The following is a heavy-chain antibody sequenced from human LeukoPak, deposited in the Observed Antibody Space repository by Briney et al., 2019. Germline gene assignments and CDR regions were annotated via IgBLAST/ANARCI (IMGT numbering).Heavy chain of an antibody. V-gene: IGHV1-18*01. CDR1: AYTATIYG. J-gene: IGHJ3*02. CDR2: VCAYNGNT. CDR3: ARDLRVYYYDSSGPGSGFDI. D-gene: IGHD3-22*01. Sequence: ASVKISPKASAYTATIYGISWGRHGPVQGLGWMWWVCAYNGNTNYAQKLQGRVTMTTDTSTSTAYMELRSLRSDDTAVYYCARDLRVYYYDSSGPGSGFDIWGQGTMVTVSS.